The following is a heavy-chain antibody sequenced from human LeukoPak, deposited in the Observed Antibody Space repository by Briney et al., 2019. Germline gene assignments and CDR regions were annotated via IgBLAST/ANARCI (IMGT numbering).Heavy chain of an antibody. V-gene: IGHV1-8*01. CDR2: RNPNSGNT. Sequence: ASVTVSYKASGYTFTSYDINWVRQAPGQGLEWMGWRNPNSGNTGYAQKFQGRVTMTRNTSISTAYMELSSLRSEDTAVYYCARGGGIYCSSTSCDFTNWFDPWGQGTLVTVSS. D-gene: IGHD2-2*01. J-gene: IGHJ5*02. CDR1: GYTFTSYD. CDR3: ARGGGIYCSSTSCDFTNWFDP.